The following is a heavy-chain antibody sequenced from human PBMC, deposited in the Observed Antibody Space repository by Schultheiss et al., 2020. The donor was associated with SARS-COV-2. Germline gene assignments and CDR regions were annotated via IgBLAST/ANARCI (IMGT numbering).Heavy chain of an antibody. J-gene: IGHJ4*02. CDR3: ARGKMGFDY. CDR2: ITSGGSTI. Sequence: SLKISCAASGFTFSSYEMNWVRQAPGKGLEWVSSITSGGSTIYYADSVKGRFTISRDNAKNSLYLQMNSLRAEDTAIYYCARGKMGFDYWGQGTLVTVSS. CDR1: GFTFSSYE. D-gene: IGHD2-8*01. V-gene: IGHV3-48*03.